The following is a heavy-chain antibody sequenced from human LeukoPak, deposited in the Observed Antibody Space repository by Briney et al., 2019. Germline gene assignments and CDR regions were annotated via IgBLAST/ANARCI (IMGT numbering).Heavy chain of an antibody. Sequence: GGSVRLFCATSGFTFRNHGMHWVRQAPGKGLEWVAFIRYDELQDYYADSVRGRFTISRDNSKSALYLQMGSLRPEDTAMYYCVRDFSNYVAFFDSWGQGVLVTVSS. CDR2: IRYDELQD. CDR1: GFTFRNHG. D-gene: IGHD4-11*01. CDR3: VRDFSNYVAFFDS. V-gene: IGHV3-30*02. J-gene: IGHJ4*02.